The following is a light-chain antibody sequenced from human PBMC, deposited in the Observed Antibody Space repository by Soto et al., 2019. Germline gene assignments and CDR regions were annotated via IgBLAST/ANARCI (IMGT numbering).Light chain of an antibody. CDR1: SGHSSYA. CDR2: LKTDGSH. J-gene: IGLJ2*01. V-gene: IGLV4-69*01. Sequence: QLVLTQSPSASASLGASVKLTCTLSSGHSSYAIAWHQQQPEKGPRYLMKLKTDGSHSKGDGIPDRFSGSTSGAECYLTISSLQSEDEADYYCQTWGTGIGVFGGGTKLTVL. CDR3: QTWGTGIGV.